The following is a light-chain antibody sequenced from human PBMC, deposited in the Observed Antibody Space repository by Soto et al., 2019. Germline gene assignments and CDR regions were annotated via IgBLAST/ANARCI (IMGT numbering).Light chain of an antibody. V-gene: IGKV1-5*03. CDR3: QQYNGDSYT. J-gene: IGKJ2*01. CDR2: KAS. CDR1: QNISNW. Sequence: DIPMTQSPSTLSASVGDRVTVTCRASQNISNWLAWYQQKPGKAPNLLIYKASTLESGVPSRFSGSGSGTEFTLTISSLQPDDFATYYCQQYNGDSYTFGQGTRLEIK.